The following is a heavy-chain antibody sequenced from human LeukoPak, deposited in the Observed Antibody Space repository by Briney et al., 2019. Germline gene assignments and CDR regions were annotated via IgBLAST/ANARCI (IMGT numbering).Heavy chain of an antibody. Sequence: GGSLGLSCQASGFTFSSYAMSWVGQAPGKGLEWVGRIKSKTDGGTTDYAAPVKGRFTISRDDSKNTLYLQMNSLKTEDTAVYYCTTDFWSGYAYYYYMDVWGKGTTVTVSS. J-gene: IGHJ6*03. CDR2: IKSKTDGGTT. CDR1: GFTFSSYA. CDR3: TTDFWSGYAYYYYMDV. V-gene: IGHV3-15*01. D-gene: IGHD3-3*01.